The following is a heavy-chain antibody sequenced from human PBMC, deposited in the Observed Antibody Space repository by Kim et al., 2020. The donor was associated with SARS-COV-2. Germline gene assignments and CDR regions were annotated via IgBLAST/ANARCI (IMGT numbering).Heavy chain of an antibody. J-gene: IGHJ3*02. Sequence: SPSFQGQVTISADKSISTAYLQWRSLKASDTAMYYCARRDYDSNGGAFDIWGQGTMVTVSS. CDR3: ARRDYDSNGGAFDI. D-gene: IGHD3-22*01. V-gene: IGHV5-51*01.